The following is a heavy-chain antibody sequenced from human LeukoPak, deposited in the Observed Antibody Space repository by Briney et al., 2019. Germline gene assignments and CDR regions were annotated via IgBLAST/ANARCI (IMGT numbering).Heavy chain of an antibody. Sequence: GGSLRLSCEGSAFIFSGHWMNWVRQTPGKGLEWVSAISGSGGSTYYADSVKGRFTISRDNSKNTLYLQMNSLRAEDTAVYYCAKRTRYYYDSSGGDYWGQGTLVTVSS. V-gene: IGHV3-23*01. CDR1: AFIFSGHW. CDR3: AKRTRYYYDSSGGDY. J-gene: IGHJ4*02. D-gene: IGHD3-22*01. CDR2: ISGSGGST.